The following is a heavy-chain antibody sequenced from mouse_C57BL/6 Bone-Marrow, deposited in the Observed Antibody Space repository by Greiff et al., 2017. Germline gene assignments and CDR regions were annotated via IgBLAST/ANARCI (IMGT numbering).Heavy chain of an antibody. Sequence: QVQLQQSGPELVKPGASVKISCKASGYAFSSSWMNWVKQRPGKGLEWIGRIYPGDGDTNYNGKFKGKATLTADKSSSTAYMQLSSLTSEDSAVYFCARCDGYFPPFDYWGQGTTLTVSS. D-gene: IGHD2-3*01. J-gene: IGHJ2*01. CDR1: GYAFSSSW. V-gene: IGHV1-82*01. CDR2: IYPGDGDT. CDR3: ARCDGYFPPFDY.